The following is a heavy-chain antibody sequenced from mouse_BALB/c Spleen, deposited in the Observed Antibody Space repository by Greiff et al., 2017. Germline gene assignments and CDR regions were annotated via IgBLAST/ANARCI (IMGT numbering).Heavy chain of an antibody. CDR3: TRSGYGGFAY. CDR1: GYTFTSYW. J-gene: IGHJ3*01. CDR2: IYPGSGST. D-gene: IGHD2-2*01. Sequence: LKQPGSELVRPGASVKLSCKASGYTFTSYWMHWVKQRPGQGLEWIGNIYPGSGSTNYDEKFKSKATLTVDTSSSTAYMQLSSLTSEDSAVYYCTRSGYGGFAYWGQGTLVTVSA. V-gene: IGHV1S22*01.